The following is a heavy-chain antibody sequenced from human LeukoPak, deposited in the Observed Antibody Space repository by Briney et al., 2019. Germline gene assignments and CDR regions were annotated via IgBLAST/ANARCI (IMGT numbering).Heavy chain of an antibody. J-gene: IGHJ2*01. CDR3: ARAGGEWLVKGYFDL. CDR2: IYYSGST. Sequence: WETLSLTCTVYGDSISSYYWSWIRQPPGKGLEWIGYIYYSGSTNYNPSLKSRVTISVDTSKNQSSLKLSSVTAADTAVYYCARAGGEWLVKGYFDLWGRGTLVTVSS. D-gene: IGHD6-19*01. V-gene: IGHV4-59*01. CDR1: GDSISSYY.